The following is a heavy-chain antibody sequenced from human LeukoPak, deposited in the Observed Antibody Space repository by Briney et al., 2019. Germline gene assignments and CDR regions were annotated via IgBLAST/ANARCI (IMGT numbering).Heavy chain of an antibody. CDR3: ARAGRTDGYKSYFDY. V-gene: IGHV4-59*13. CDR2: IHYSGST. J-gene: IGHJ4*02. Sequence: SETLSLTCTVSGGSISSYYWSWVRQPPGKGLEWSGYIHYSGSTNYNPSLKSRVTISVDTSKNQFSLKLSSVTAADTAVYYCARAGRTDGYKSYFDYWGQGTLVTVSS. CDR1: GGSISSYY. D-gene: IGHD5-24*01.